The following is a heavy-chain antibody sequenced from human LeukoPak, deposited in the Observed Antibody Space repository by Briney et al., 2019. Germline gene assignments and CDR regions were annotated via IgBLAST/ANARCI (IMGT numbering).Heavy chain of an antibody. Sequence: SVKVSCKASGGTFSSYAISWVRQAPGQGLEWMGGIIPIFGTANYAQKFQGRVTITTDESTSTAYMELSSLRSEDTAVYYCARGIVVVTAIPPHYFDYWGQGALVTVSS. D-gene: IGHD2-21*02. CDR1: GGTFSSYA. CDR3: ARGIVVVTAIPPHYFDY. CDR2: IIPIFGTA. V-gene: IGHV1-69*05. J-gene: IGHJ4*02.